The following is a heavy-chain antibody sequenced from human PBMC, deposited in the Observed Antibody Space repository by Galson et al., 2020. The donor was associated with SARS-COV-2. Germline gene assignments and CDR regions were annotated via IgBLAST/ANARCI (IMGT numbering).Heavy chain of an antibody. D-gene: IGHD3-22*01. Sequence: GGSLRLSCAASGFTFSSYAMHWVRQAPGKGLEWVAVISYDGSNKYYADSVKGRFTISRDNSKNTLYLQMNSLRAEDTAVYYCARELYYYDSSGWAPDYWGQGTLVTVSS. CDR1: GFTFSSYA. J-gene: IGHJ4*02. V-gene: IGHV3-30*04. CDR2: ISYDGSNK. CDR3: ARELYYYDSSGWAPDY.